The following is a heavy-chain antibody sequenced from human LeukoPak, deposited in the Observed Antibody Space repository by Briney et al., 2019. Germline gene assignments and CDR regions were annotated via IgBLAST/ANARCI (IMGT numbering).Heavy chain of an antibody. Sequence: SETLSLTCTVSGASISSGHYYWTWIRQRPGEGLEWIGLISNSGDTYYNPSLKSRVTISIEMSKNQFSLRLTSVTAADTALYYCGRDRVYSGSSATDYWGQGTLVTVSS. CDR3: GRDRVYSGSSATDY. V-gene: IGHV4-31*03. D-gene: IGHD1-26*01. CDR1: GASISSGHYY. J-gene: IGHJ4*02. CDR2: ISNSGDT.